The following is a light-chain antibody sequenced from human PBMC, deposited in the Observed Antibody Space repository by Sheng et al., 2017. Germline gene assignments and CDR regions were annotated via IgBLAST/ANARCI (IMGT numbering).Light chain of an antibody. V-gene: IGKV1-33*01. CDR3: QQYRT. J-gene: IGKJ1*01. CDR1: QPITNS. CDR2: DAS. Sequence: DIPMTQSPSSLSASVGDRVTITCQATQPITNSLNWYHQKPGKAPNLLIYDASTLESGVPGRFAGRRSGTDFTFTISSLQPEDVGTYYCQQYRTFGQRDQGGNQT.